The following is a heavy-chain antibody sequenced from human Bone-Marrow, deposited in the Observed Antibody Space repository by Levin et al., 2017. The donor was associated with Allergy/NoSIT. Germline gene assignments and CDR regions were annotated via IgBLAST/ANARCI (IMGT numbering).Heavy chain of an antibody. CDR3: ARAASDCEIRGDLDS. D-gene: IGHD3-10*01. V-gene: IGHV4-31*03. CDR2: IFYTGST. CDR1: GGSIRAGYY. Sequence: SCTVSGGSIRAGYYWSWIRQHPGKGLEWIGYIFYTGSTYYNPSLKSRLTISVDTSENQSSLNLSSVSAADTAVYYCARAASDCEIRGDLDSWGPGTLVTVSS. J-gene: IGHJ4*02.